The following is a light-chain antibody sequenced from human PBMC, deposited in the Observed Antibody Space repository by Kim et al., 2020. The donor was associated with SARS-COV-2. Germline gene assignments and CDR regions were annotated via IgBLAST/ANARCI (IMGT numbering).Light chain of an antibody. V-gene: IGKV3-15*01. J-gene: IGKJ1*01. CDR2: RTS. CDR1: QLVSSS. Sequence: ASPGESATLSCRASQLVSSSALAWYQHTPGHSPSLLIYRTSTRATGVPARFSGSRSGTEFTLTISSLQSEDFAIYYCQQYHNWPWTFGQGTKL. CDR3: QQYHNWPWT.